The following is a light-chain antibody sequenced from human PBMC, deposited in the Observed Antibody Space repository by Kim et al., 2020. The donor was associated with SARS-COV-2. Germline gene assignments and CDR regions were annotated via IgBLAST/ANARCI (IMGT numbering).Light chain of an antibody. CDR2: DVS. CDR1: SSDVGGYNY. V-gene: IGLV2-14*03. CDR3: SSYTSSSTWV. Sequence: GQSITSSCTGTSSDVGGYNYVSWYQQHPGKAPKLMIYDVSNRPSGVSTRFSGSKSGNTASLTISGLQAEDEADYYCSSYTSSSTWVFGGGTQLTVL. J-gene: IGLJ3*02.